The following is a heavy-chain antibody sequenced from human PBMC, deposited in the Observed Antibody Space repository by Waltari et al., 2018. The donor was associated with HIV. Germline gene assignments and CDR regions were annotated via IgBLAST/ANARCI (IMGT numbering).Heavy chain of an antibody. Sequence: EVQMVESGGQLVQPGGSLRLSCAASGFSFSDYWMTCVRQAPGRGLEWVANIKHDGGEEFYVDSVKGRFTTSRDNAKSSLYLHLNSLRVEDTGVYYCARNFHCGVDCHYNAVDNWGQGTMVTVSS. J-gene: IGHJ3*02. CDR3: ARNFHCGVDCHYNAVDN. V-gene: IGHV3-7*01. CDR2: IKHDGGEE. CDR1: GFSFSDYW. D-gene: IGHD2-21*02.